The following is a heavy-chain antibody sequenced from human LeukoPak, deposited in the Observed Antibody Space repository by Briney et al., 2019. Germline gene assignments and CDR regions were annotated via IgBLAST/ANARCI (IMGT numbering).Heavy chain of an antibody. D-gene: IGHD2-8*02. CDR2: VRSSGST. CDR3: ARGVLVGATGHHFAY. V-gene: IGHV4-61*01. CDR1: GASVSSDNYY. J-gene: IGHJ4*02. Sequence: SSETLSLTCTVSGASVSSDNYYWSWIRQPPGEGLEWIGYVRSSGSTNYNPSLKSRVAILVDTPKNQLPLNLSSVTAADTAVYYCARGVLVGATGHHFAYWGQGALVTVSS.